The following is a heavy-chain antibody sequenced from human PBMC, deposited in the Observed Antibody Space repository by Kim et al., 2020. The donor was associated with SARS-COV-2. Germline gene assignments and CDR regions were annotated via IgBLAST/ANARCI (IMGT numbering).Heavy chain of an antibody. CDR3: ARGIHQWLGVDV. CDR2: IGTAGET. D-gene: IGHD5-18*01. J-gene: IGHJ6*02. V-gene: IGHV3-13*04. CDR1: GFTFGGHD. Sequence: WGSLRLSCAASGFTFGGHDMHWVRQGSGKGLEWVSAIGTAGETFYSGSVKGRFIISRENGRNSLFLQMDSLKVGDTAVYYCARGIHQWLGVDVWGQGTTVTVSS.